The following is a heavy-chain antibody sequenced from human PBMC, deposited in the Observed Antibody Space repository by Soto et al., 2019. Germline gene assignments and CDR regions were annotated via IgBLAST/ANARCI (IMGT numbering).Heavy chain of an antibody. Sequence: EVQLVESGGGLVQPGRSLRLSCAASGFTFDDFAMYWVRQAPGKGLEWVSGITWNSGGRDYAASVKGRFTISRDNAKNSLYLQMNSLKAEDTALYYCAKDFCSGGRCYAYWFDPWGQGTLGTVSS. J-gene: IGHJ5*02. CDR1: GFTFDDFA. CDR2: ITWNSGGR. CDR3: AKDFCSGGRCYAYWFDP. D-gene: IGHD2-15*01. V-gene: IGHV3-9*01.